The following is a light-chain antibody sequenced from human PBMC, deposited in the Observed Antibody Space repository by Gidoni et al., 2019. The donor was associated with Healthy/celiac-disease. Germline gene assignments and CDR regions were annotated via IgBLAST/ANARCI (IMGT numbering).Light chain of an antibody. CDR2: SNN. CDR1: SSNIGSNT. CDR3: AAWDDSLNGPV. J-gene: IGLJ3*02. V-gene: IGLV1-44*01. Sequence: QSVLTKPPYASGTPGQRVTISCSGSSSNIGSNTVNWYQQLPGTAPNLLIYSNNQRPSGVPDRFSGSKSGTSASLAISGLQSEDEADYYCAAWDDSLNGPVFGGGTKLTVL.